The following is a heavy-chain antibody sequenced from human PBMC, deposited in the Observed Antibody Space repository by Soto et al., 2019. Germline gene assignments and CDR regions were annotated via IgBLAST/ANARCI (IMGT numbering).Heavy chain of an antibody. CDR2: IFSSGTT. CDR3: ARVPSPFDYYYAMDV. D-gene: IGHD3-16*01. Sequence: QVQLRESGPGLVMPLQTLSLTCTVSGDSISSGNKYWSWIRQPPGKGLEWIGYIFSSGTTYYNPSLKSRLTMSLDASQNQFSLKLNSLTDADTAVYFCARVPSPFDYYYAMDVWGQGTTVTVSS. CDR1: GDSISSGNKY. J-gene: IGHJ6*02. V-gene: IGHV4-30-4*01.